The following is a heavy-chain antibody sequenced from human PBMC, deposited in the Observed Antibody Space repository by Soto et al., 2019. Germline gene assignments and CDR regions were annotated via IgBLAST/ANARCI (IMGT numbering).Heavy chain of an antibody. CDR3: ARDQLDRLKPRETRYFDY. V-gene: IGHV1-46*01. Sequence: QVQLVQSGAEVKKPGASVKVSCKASGYTFTSYYMHWVRQAPGQGLEWMGIINPSGGSTSYAQKFQGRVTMTRDTSTSTVYMELSSLRSEDTAVYYCARDQLDRLKPRETRYFDYWGQGTLVTVSS. D-gene: IGHD3-3*01. CDR2: INPSGGST. J-gene: IGHJ4*02. CDR1: GYTFTSYY.